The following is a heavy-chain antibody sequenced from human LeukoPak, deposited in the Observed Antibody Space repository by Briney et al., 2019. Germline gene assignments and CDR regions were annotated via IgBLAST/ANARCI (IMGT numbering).Heavy chain of an antibody. J-gene: IGHJ4*02. D-gene: IGHD2/OR15-2a*01. CDR1: GCTFSSYG. V-gene: IGHV3-30*02. Sequence: PGGSLRLSCAASGCTFSSYGMHWVRQAPGKGLEWVALIKPDGSNQYYADSVKGRFTIPRDNSKNTLHLQMNSLRAEDTAVYYCARSRAFDYWGQGTLVTVSS. CDR2: IKPDGSNQ. CDR3: ARSRAFDY.